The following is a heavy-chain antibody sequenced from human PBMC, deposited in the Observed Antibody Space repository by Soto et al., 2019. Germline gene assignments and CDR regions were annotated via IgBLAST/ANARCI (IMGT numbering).Heavy chain of an antibody. J-gene: IGHJ5*02. Sequence: GGSLRLSCAASGFTFSNYWMHWVRQAPGKGLVWVSRINSDGSSTSYADSVKGRFTISRDNAKNTLYLQMNSLRAEDTAVYYCARDRGYCSSTSCRNWFDPWGQGTLVTVSS. V-gene: IGHV3-74*01. CDR1: GFTFSNYW. CDR3: ARDRGYCSSTSCRNWFDP. CDR2: INSDGSST. D-gene: IGHD2-2*01.